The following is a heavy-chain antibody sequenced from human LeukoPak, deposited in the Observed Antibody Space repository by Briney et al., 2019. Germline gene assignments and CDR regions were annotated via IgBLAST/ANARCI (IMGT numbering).Heavy chain of an antibody. CDR1: GFTLSSYA. Sequence: GGSLRLSCSASGFTLSSYAMHWVRQAPGKGLEYVSAISSNGGSTYYADSVKGRFTISRDNSKNTLYLQMSSLRAEDTAVYYCATNRGWASGDAFDIWGQGTMVTVSS. J-gene: IGHJ3*02. CDR2: ISSNGGST. CDR3: ATNRGWASGDAFDI. D-gene: IGHD5-24*01. V-gene: IGHV3-64D*09.